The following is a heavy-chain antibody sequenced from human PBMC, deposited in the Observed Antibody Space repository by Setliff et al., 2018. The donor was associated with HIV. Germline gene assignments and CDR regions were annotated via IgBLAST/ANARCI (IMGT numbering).Heavy chain of an antibody. V-gene: IGHV1-18*01. CDR1: GYTFTSYG. CDR3: ARGGSGYSYGYEYYGMDV. J-gene: IGHJ6*02. Sequence: ASVKVSCKASGYTFTSYGISWVRQAPGQGLEWMGWISAYNGNTNYARKLQGRVTMTTDTSTSKAYMELRSLRSDDTAVYYCARGGSGYSYGYEYYGMDVWGQGTTVTVSS. CDR2: ISAYNGNT. D-gene: IGHD5-18*01.